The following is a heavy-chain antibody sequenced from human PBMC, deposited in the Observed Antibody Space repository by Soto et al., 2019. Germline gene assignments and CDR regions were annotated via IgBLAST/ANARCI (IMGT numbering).Heavy chain of an antibody. D-gene: IGHD2-2*01. CDR2: IIPIFGTA. Sequence: SVKVCCKASGGSFSSYAISWVRQAPGQGLEWMGGIIPIFGTANYAQKFQGRVTITADESTSTAYMELSSLRSEDTAVYYCARRGSCSSTSCYWNYYYGMDVWGQGTTVTLSS. V-gene: IGHV1-69*13. CDR3: ARRGSCSSTSCYWNYYYGMDV. J-gene: IGHJ6*02. CDR1: GGSFSSYA.